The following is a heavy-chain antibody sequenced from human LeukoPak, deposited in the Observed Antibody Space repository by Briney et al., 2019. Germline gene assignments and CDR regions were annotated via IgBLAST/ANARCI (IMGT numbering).Heavy chain of an antibody. D-gene: IGHD1-26*01. CDR1: GFIVNSNY. Sequence: GGSLRLSCAASGFIVNSNYMNWVRQAPGKGLEWVSVLYSDDTTYYADSVKGRFTISRDNSKDTLYLQMNNLRAEDTAVYYCARGGGYYAIDYWGQGTLVTVSS. CDR2: LYSDDTT. J-gene: IGHJ4*02. V-gene: IGHV3-53*01. CDR3: ARGGGYYAIDY.